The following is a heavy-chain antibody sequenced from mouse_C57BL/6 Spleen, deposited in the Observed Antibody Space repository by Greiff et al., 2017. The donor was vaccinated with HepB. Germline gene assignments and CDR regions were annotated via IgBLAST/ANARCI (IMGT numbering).Heavy chain of an antibody. Sequence: EVKLQESGPGLVKPSQSLSLTCSVTGYSITSGYYWNWIRQFPGNKLEWMGYISYDGSNKYNPSLKNRISITRDTSKNQFFLKLNSVTTEDTATYYCASTAQATYAMDYWGQGTSVTVSS. V-gene: IGHV3-6*01. CDR2: ISYDGSN. J-gene: IGHJ4*01. CDR3: ASTAQATYAMDY. CDR1: GYSITSGYY. D-gene: IGHD3-2*02.